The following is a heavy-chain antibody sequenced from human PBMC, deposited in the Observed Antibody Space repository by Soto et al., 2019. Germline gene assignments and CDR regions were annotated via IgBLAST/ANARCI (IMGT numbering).Heavy chain of an antibody. CDR3: ARAEATIEVVGR. CDR1: GGSISSSSYY. CDR2: IYYSGST. J-gene: IGHJ4*02. Sequence: SETLSLTCTVSGGSISSSSYYWGWIRQPPGKGLEWIGSIYYSGSTYYNPSLKSRVTISVDTSKNQFSLKLSSVTAADTAVYYCARAEATIEVVGRWSQGTLVTVSS. V-gene: IGHV4-39*01. D-gene: IGHD2-15*01.